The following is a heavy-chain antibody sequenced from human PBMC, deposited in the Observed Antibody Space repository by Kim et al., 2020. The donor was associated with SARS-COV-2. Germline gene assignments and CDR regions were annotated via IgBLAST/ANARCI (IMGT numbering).Heavy chain of an antibody. CDR2: IIPIFGTA. D-gene: IGHD1-7*01. J-gene: IGHJ6*02. V-gene: IGHV1-69*13. Sequence: SVKVSCKASGVTFSSYAISWVRQAPGQGLEWMGGIIPIFGTANYAQKFQGRVTITADESTSTAYMELSSLRSEDTAVYYCARDKRGELNGDHDSGYGMDVWGQGTTVTVSS. CDR3: ARDKRGELNGDHDSGYGMDV. CDR1: GVTFSSYA.